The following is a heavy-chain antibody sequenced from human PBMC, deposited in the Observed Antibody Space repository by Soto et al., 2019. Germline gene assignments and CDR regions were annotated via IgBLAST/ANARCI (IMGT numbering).Heavy chain of an antibody. CDR3: AREGGESSDGLYYFDS. Sequence: SDTLSLTCTVFGGSTSSDNYWSWIRQPPGKGLEWIGHIYYSGNTDYNPSLKSRLAISIDTSKNQFSLKLSSVTAADTAVYFCAREGGESSDGLYYFDSWGQGSLVTVS. CDR2: IYYSGNT. V-gene: IGHV4-30-4*02. J-gene: IGHJ4*02. CDR1: GGSTSSDNY. D-gene: IGHD3-16*01.